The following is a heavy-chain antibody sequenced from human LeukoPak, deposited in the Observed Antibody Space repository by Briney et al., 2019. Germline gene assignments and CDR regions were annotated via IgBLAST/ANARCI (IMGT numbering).Heavy chain of an antibody. V-gene: IGHV3-33*06. J-gene: IGHJ3*02. CDR1: GFTLSSTG. CDR3: AKERKPFDAFDI. CDR2: IWSDGINK. Sequence: PGGSLRLSCAASGFTLSSTGMHWVRQAPGKGPEWVAVIWSDGINKFYADSVRGRFTFSRDNSKNTLSLQMNSLRAEDTAVYYCAKERKPFDAFDIWGQGTMVTVSS.